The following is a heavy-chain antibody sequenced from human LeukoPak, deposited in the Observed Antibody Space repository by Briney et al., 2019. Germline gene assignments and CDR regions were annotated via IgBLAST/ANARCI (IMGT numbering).Heavy chain of an antibody. D-gene: IGHD4-17*01. CDR3: ARESSYHYGY. CDR2: IYYSGST. J-gene: IGHJ4*02. CDR1: GGSISSYY. V-gene: IGHV4-59*01. Sequence: SETLSLTCTVSGGSISSYYWSWIRQPPGKGLEWIGYIYYSGSTNYNPSLKSRVTISVDTSKNQFSLKLSSVTAADTAVYYCARESSYHYGYWGQGTLVTVSS.